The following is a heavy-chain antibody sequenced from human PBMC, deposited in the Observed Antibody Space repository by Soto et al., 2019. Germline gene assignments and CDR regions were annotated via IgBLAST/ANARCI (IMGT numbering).Heavy chain of an antibody. CDR3: ASRIEWFYYFDY. Sequence: SETLSLTCAVSGGSISSGGYSWSWIRQPPGKGLEWIGYIYHSGSTYYNPSLKSQVTISVDRSKNQFSLKLSSVTAADTAVYYCASRIEWFYYFDYWGQGTLVTVS. CDR1: GGSISSGGYS. D-gene: IGHD3-3*01. V-gene: IGHV4-30-2*01. CDR2: IYHSGST. J-gene: IGHJ4*02.